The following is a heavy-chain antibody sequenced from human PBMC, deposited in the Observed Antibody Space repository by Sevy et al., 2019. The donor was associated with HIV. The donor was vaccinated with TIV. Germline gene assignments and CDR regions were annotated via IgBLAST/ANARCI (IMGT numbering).Heavy chain of an antibody. CDR1: GYTLTELS. D-gene: IGHD6-13*01. Sequence: ASVKVSCKVSGYTLTELSMHWVRQAPGKGLEWMGGFDPEDGETIYAQKFQGRVTMTEDTSTDTAYMELSSLRSEDTAVYYCATAGCIAAADCAFDIWGQGTMVTVSS. J-gene: IGHJ3*02. V-gene: IGHV1-24*01. CDR2: FDPEDGET. CDR3: ATAGCIAAADCAFDI.